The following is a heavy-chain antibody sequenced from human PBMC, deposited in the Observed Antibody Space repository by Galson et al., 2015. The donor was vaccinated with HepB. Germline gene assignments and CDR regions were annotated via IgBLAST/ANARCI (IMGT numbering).Heavy chain of an antibody. Sequence: CAISGDSVSSNSAAWNWIRQSPSRGLEWPGRTYYRSKWYNDYAVSVKSRITSNPDTSKNQFSLQLNSVTPEDTAVYYCARDLEWAVAGTKDPYYYGMDVWGQGTTVTVSS. CDR1: GDSVSSNSAA. V-gene: IGHV6-1*01. D-gene: IGHD6-19*01. CDR2: TYYRSKWYN. J-gene: IGHJ6*02. CDR3: ARDLEWAVAGTKDPYYYGMDV.